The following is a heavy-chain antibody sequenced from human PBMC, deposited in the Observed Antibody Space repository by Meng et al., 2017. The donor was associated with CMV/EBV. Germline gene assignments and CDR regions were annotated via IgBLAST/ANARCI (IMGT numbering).Heavy chain of an antibody. CDR3: AKEGFGSGSST. CDR1: GGSISSYY. CDR2: ISYGGIT. V-gene: IGHV4-59*13. Sequence: SETLSLTCTVSGGSISSYYWSWIRQPPGKGLEWIGYISYGGITDYNPSLKRRVTISIDTPNNQFSLCLTSVTAVDTAMYYCAKEGFGSGSSTWGQGTLVTVSS. D-gene: IGHD3-10*01. J-gene: IGHJ5*02.